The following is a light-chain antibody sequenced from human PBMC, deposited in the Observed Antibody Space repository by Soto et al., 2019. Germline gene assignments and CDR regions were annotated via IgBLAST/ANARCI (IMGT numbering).Light chain of an antibody. J-gene: IGKJ1*01. V-gene: IGKV1D-16*01. CDR1: QGISSW. CDR3: QQYHIYSGT. Sequence: DIQMTQSPSSVSASVGDRVTITCRASQGISSWLAWYQQKPGKAPKXXIYAASSLQSGVPSRFSGSGSGTEFTLTTNSLQPDDFATYYCQQYHIYSGTFGQGTKVDIK. CDR2: AAS.